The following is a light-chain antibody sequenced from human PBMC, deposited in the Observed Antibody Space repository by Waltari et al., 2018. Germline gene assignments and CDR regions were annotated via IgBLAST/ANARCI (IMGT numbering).Light chain of an antibody. CDR2: KDS. CDR1: ILAKRY. V-gene: IGLV3-27*01. CDR3: YTAADNNRQV. Sequence: SYELTQPSSVSVSPGQTARITCSGDILAKRYARWFQQKPGQAPVVVIYKDSERPPGLPERFSRSNSGTTVTLTSSGAKGGEEADYYCYTAADNNRQVFGRGTKLTGL. J-gene: IGLJ3*02.